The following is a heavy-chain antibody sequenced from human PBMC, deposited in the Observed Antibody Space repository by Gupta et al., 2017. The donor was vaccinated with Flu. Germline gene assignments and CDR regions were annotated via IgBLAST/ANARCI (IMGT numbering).Heavy chain of an antibody. J-gene: IGHJ4*02. Sequence: EVQLVESGGGLVKPGGSLRLSCAASGFTFSSYSMNWVRQAPGKGLEWVSSISSSSSYIYYADSVKGRFTISRDNAKNSLYLQMNSLRAEDTAVYYCARASVGQWLGVGPDYWGQGTLVTVSS. CDR3: ARASVGQWLGVGPDY. CDR1: GFTFSSYS. CDR2: ISSSSSYI. D-gene: IGHD6-19*01. V-gene: IGHV3-21*01.